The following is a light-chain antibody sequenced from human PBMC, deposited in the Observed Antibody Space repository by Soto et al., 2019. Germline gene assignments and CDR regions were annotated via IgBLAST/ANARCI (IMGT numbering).Light chain of an antibody. CDR1: QGVGSY. J-gene: IGKJ4*01. CDR3: KQRSDWPLT. Sequence: EIVLTQSPATLSLSPGERATLSCRTSQGVGSYLAWYQQKPGQAPRLLIYDVSKRATGFPARFSGSGSGTDFTLTISSLEPEDFAVYFCKQRSDWPLTFGGGTKVEI. V-gene: IGKV3-11*01. CDR2: DVS.